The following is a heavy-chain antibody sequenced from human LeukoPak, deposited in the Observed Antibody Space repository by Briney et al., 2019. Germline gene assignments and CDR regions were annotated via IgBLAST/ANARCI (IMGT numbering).Heavy chain of an antibody. CDR1: GFTVSSNY. CDR3: ARTGENPPAATLYGMDV. Sequence: PGGSLRLSCAASGFTVSSNYMNWARQAPGKGLEWVASINHNGNVNYYVDSVKGRFTISRDNAKNSLYLQMSNLRAEDTAVYYCARTGENPPAATLYGMDVWGQGTTVTVSS. J-gene: IGHJ6*02. CDR2: INHNGNVN. V-gene: IGHV3-7*03. D-gene: IGHD2-15*01.